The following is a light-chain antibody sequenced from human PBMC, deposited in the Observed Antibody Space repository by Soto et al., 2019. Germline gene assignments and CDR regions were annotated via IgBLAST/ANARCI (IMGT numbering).Light chain of an antibody. CDR2: GAS. CDR1: QSIKTY. CDR3: QQSDGTPYT. V-gene: IGKV1-39*01. Sequence: DIQVTQSPSSLSASVGDRVTITCRASQSIKTYLNWYQQKPGEAPKLLIHGASNLESGVPSRFSGSGSGTEFTLTISSLQPEDFATYFGQQSDGTPYTFGQGTKLEI. J-gene: IGKJ2*01.